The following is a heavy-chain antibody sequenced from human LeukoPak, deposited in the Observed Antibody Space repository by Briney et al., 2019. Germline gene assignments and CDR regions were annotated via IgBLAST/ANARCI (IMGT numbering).Heavy chain of an antibody. J-gene: IGHJ6*04. D-gene: IGHD2-2*01. CDR3: ASLPFIVVVPAAMGDYYYGMDV. V-gene: IGHV4-30-2*01. Sequence: SQTLSLTCAVSGGSLSSGGYSWSWIRQPPGKGLEWIGYIYHSGSTYYNPSLKSRVTISVDRSKNQFPLKLSSVTAADTAVYYCASLPFIVVVPAAMGDYYYGMDVWGKGTTVTVSS. CDR2: IYHSGST. CDR1: GGSLSSGGYS.